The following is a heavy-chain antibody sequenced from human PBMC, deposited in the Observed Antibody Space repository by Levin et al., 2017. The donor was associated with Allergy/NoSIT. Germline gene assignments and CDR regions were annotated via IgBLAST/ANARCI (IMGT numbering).Heavy chain of an antibody. J-gene: IGHJ6*02. Sequence: ASVKVSCKASGYTFTGYSIHWMRQAPGQGLEWMGWINPKSGGTTYAQKFHNRVTMTRDTSINTVYMELTRLRSDDTAVYYCARDLPLEYVTILGKGFYYYGLDVWGQGTTVTVSS. CDR3: ARDLPLEYVTILGKGFYYYGLDV. D-gene: IGHD3-3*01. CDR1: GYTFTGYS. CDR2: INPKSGGT. V-gene: IGHV1-2*02.